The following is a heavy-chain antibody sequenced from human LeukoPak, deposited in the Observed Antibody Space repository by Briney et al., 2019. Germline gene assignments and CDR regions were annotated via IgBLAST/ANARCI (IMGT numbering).Heavy chain of an antibody. CDR1: GGSISSYY. D-gene: IGHD2-2*02. V-gene: IGHV4-59*05. CDR2: IYYSGST. Sequence: SETLSLTCTVSGGSISSYYWSWIRQPPGKGLEWIGSIYYSGSTYYNPSLKSRVTIPVDTSKNQFSLKLSSVTAADTAVYYCNGYCSSTSCYNGFDYWGQGTLVTVSS. J-gene: IGHJ4*02. CDR3: NGYCSSTSCYNGFDY.